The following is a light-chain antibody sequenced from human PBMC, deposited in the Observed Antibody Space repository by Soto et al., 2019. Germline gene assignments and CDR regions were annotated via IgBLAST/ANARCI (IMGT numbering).Light chain of an antibody. CDR2: TNT. Sequence: QLVLTQPPSVSGAPGQRVTISCTGSSSNIGADYDVHWYQQIPGAAPKLLIYTNTNRPTGDPDRFSASKSGTSASLAITGLQAEDEADYYCQSYDGSLSGSVFGGGTKLTVL. V-gene: IGLV1-40*01. CDR3: QSYDGSLSGSV. J-gene: IGLJ3*02. CDR1: SSNIGADYD.